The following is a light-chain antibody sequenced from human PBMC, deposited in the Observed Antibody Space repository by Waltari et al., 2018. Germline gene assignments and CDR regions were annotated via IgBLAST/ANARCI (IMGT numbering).Light chain of an antibody. J-gene: IGKJ1*01. CDR2: GAS. CDR3: QQSYRPPWT. V-gene: IGKV1-39*01. CDR1: QSINIF. Sequence: DIQMTQSPSSLSASVGDRVTVTCRASQSINIFLNWYQQRPGKAPKLLIFGASTLQTGVPFRLSASGSGTDFTLTISSLQPEDVATYYCQQSYRPPWTFGQGTTVEI.